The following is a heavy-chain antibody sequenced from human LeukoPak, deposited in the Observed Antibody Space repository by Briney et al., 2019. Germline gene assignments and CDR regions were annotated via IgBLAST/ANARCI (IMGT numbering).Heavy chain of an antibody. CDR2: ISTYNGNT. CDR3: TRDRQFGY. J-gene: IGHJ4*02. CDR1: GYTFTSYG. Sequence: ASLNISCKASGYTFTSYGISWVRQAPGQGFEWMGWISTYNGNTNYAQKFQGRVTMTTDTSTSTAYMEVRSLRSDDTAVYYCTRDRQFGYWGQGTLVTVSS. V-gene: IGHV1-18*01.